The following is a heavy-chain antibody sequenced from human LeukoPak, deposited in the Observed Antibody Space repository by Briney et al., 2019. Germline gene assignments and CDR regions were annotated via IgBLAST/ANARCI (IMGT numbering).Heavy chain of an antibody. J-gene: IGHJ4*02. CDR1: GLTFSRYG. D-gene: IGHD1-1*01. V-gene: IGHV3-23*01. Sequence: PGGSLRLSCAASGLTFSRYGMHWVRQSAGKGLEWVSTIRSNGETTYNADSVKGRFTISRDNSKKTLYLQLNSLRVEDTAIYYCAKGQELDDGVFDSWGQGTLVTVSS. CDR3: AKGQELDDGVFDS. CDR2: IRSNGETT.